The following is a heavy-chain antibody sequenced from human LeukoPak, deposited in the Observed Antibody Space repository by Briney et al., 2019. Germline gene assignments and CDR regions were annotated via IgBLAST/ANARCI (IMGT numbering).Heavy chain of an antibody. Sequence: SETLSLTCTVAGGSISSYYCSWIRQPPGKGLEWIGYIYYSGSTNYTPSLKSRVTISVDTSKSQFSLKLSSVTAADPAVYYCARVLFSPYYYDSSGYYFDYWGQGTLVTVSS. V-gene: IGHV4-59*01. CDR1: GGSISSYY. CDR2: IYYSGST. J-gene: IGHJ4*02. D-gene: IGHD3-22*01. CDR3: ARVLFSPYYYDSSGYYFDY.